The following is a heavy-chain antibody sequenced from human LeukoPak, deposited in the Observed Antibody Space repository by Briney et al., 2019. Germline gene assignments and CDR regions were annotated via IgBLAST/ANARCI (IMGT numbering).Heavy chain of an antibody. CDR1: GGSISTYY. Sequence: PSETLSLTCTVSGGSISTYYWTWIRQPPGKGLEWVGYIHYTGSTRYRASLKSRVTMSVDTSKNQFALKLTSVTAADAAVYYCARSTVALATLWFDPWGQGTLVTVSS. V-gene: IGHV4-59*08. D-gene: IGHD2/OR15-2a*01. J-gene: IGHJ5*02. CDR2: IHYTGST. CDR3: ARSTVALATLWFDP.